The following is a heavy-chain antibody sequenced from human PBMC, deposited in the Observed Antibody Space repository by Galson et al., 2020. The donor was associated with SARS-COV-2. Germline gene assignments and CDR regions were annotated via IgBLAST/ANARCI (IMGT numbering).Heavy chain of an antibody. Sequence: SETLSLTCTVSGGSISSDCYYWSWIRQHPGKGLEWNGYYYYSGNTYYNPSLKSRVTIAADTSKNPFSLKLSSVTAADTALYYGAGDKGITIFGVVITGWFDPWGQGTLVTVSS. V-gene: IGHV4-31*03. CDR2: YYYSGNT. D-gene: IGHD3-3*01. J-gene: IGHJ5*02. CDR1: GGSISSDCYY. CDR3: AGDKGITIFGVVITGWFDP.